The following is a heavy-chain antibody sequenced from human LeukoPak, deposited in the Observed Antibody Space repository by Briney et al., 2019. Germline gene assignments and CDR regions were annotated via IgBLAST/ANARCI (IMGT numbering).Heavy chain of an antibody. D-gene: IGHD5/OR15-5a*01. V-gene: IGHV4-59*01. CDR2: IYYSGST. Sequence: PSETLSLTCTVSGGSISSYYWSWIRQPPGKGLEWIGYIYYSGSTNYNPSLKSRVTISVDTSKNQFSLKLSSVTAADTAVYYCARGLRYGGGFDYWGQGTLVTVSS. CDR3: ARGLRYGGGFDY. CDR1: GGSISSYY. J-gene: IGHJ4*02.